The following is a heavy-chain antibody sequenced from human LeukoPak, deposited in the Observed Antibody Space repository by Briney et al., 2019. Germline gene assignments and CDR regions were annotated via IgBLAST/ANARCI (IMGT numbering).Heavy chain of an antibody. CDR1: GYTLSDYYH. D-gene: IGHD5-24*01. J-gene: IGHJ4*02. Sequence: ASVKVSCKASGYTLSDYYHIHWVRQAPGQGLEWMGRIYPNSGGTKYAQKFQGRVTMTADMSIETVYMELSRLTSDDTAVYYCAREKYDSELPDYWGQGTLVTVSS. CDR2: IYPNSGGT. CDR3: AREKYDSELPDY. V-gene: IGHV1-2*06.